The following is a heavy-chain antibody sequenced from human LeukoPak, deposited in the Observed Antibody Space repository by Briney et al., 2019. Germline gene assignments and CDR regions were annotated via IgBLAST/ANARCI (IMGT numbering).Heavy chain of an antibody. Sequence: PGGSLRLSCAASGFTFSSYGMSWVRQAPGKGLEWVSGISGSGGSTYYADSVKGRFTISRDNSKNTLYLQVNSLRAEDTAVYYCAKGFGYCSGTSCYFLDYWGQGTLVTVSS. CDR2: ISGSGGST. D-gene: IGHD2-2*01. CDR3: AKGFGYCSGTSCYFLDY. J-gene: IGHJ4*02. V-gene: IGHV3-23*01. CDR1: GFTFSSYG.